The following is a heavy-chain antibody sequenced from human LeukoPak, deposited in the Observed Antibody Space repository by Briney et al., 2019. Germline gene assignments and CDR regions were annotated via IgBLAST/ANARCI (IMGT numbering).Heavy chain of an antibody. CDR2: INPNSGGT. Sequence: ASVKVSCKASGYTFIGYYMHWVRQAPGQGLEWMGWINPNSGGTNYAQKFQGRVTMTRDTSISTAYMELSRLRSDDTAVYYCATQRGSYLWGTDFDYWGQGTLVTVSS. D-gene: IGHD3-16*01. J-gene: IGHJ4*02. V-gene: IGHV1-2*02. CDR1: GYTFIGYY. CDR3: ATQRGSYLWGTDFDY.